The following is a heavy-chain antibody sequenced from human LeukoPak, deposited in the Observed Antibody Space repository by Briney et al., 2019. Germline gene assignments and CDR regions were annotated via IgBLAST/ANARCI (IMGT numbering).Heavy chain of an antibody. Sequence: GGSLRLSCAASGVTFSNYAMSWVRQAPGKGLEWVSGISGSGGSTYYADSVKGRFTISRDNSKNTLYLQMISLRDEDTAVYFCAKAAGSSWYSFDYWGQGTLVTVSS. D-gene: IGHD6-13*01. CDR2: ISGSGGST. V-gene: IGHV3-23*01. J-gene: IGHJ4*02. CDR1: GVTFSNYA. CDR3: AKAAGSSWYSFDY.